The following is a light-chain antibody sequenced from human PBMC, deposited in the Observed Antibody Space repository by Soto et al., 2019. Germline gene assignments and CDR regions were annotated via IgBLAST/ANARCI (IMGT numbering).Light chain of an antibody. CDR1: QDISNY. Sequence: DIQMTQSPSSLSASVGDRVTITCQASQDISNYLNWYQQKPGKAPKLLIYDASNLETGAPSRFSGSGSGTDFTFTISSLQPEDIATYYCQQYDTLRVTFGPGTKVDIK. V-gene: IGKV1-33*01. CDR3: QQYDTLRVT. CDR2: DAS. J-gene: IGKJ3*01.